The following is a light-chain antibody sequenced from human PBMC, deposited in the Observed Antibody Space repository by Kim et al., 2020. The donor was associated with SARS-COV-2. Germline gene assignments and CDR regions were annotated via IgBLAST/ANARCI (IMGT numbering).Light chain of an antibody. CDR1: SLRSYY. V-gene: IGLV3-19*01. CDR3: NSRDSSGNYV. CDR2: GKN. J-gene: IGLJ1*01. Sequence: VALGQTVRVTCHGDSLRSYYASWYQQKPGQAPVLVIYGKNSRPSGIPGRFSGSSSGNTASLTITGAQAEDEADYYCNSRDSSGNYVFGTGTKVTVL.